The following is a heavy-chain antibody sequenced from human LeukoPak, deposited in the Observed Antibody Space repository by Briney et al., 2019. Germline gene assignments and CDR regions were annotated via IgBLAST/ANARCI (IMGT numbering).Heavy chain of an antibody. CDR2: INWNGGST. V-gene: IGHV3-20*04. D-gene: IGHD1-26*01. CDR1: GFTFSSYA. CDR3: ARGLTWELPFLDY. J-gene: IGHJ4*02. Sequence: GGSLRLSCAASGFTFSSYAMSWVRQAPGKGLGWVSGINWNGGSTGYADSVKGRFTISRDNAKNSLYLQMNSLRAEDTALYYCARGLTWELPFLDYWGQGTLVTVSS.